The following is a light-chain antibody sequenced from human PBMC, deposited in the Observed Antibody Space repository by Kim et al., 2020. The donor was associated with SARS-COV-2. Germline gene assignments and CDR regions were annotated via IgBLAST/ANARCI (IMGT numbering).Light chain of an antibody. Sequence: VAMGPKDRIKCEGDSGRGYEASWYQQKPGQAAGLVIYGKNNRPSGIPDRYSGSSAGNAASLTITGAQAEDEADYYCNSRDSSGNVVFGGGTQLTVL. CDR2: GKN. J-gene: IGLJ2*01. CDR1: SGRGYE. CDR3: NSRDSSGNVV. V-gene: IGLV3-19*01.